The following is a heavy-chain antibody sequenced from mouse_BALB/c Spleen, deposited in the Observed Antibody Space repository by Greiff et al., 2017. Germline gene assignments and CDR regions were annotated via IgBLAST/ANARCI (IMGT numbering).Heavy chain of an antibody. V-gene: IGHV1S81*02. CDR2: INPSNGGT. Sequence: VKVVESGAELVKPGASVKLSCKASGYTFTSYYMYWVKQRPGQGLEWIGEINPSNGGTNFNEKFKSKATLTVDKSSSTAYMQLSSLTSEDSAVYSCTRCIPDYSRDGAMDYWGQGTSVTVSS. CDR3: TRCIPDYSRDGAMDY. CDR1: GYTFTSYY. D-gene: IGHD2-12*01. J-gene: IGHJ4*01.